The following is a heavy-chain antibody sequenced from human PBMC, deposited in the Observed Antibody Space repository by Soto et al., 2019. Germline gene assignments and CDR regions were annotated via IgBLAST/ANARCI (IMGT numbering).Heavy chain of an antibody. D-gene: IGHD2-2*01. CDR3: VRVGDVNPGFAKDF. CDR2: IWYDGGNK. J-gene: IGHJ4*02. CDR1: GFTLSNYG. V-gene: IGHV3-30*02. Sequence: GGSLRLSCAASGFTLSNYGMHWVRQAPGKGLEWVAFIWYDGGNKYYAESVKGRFTISRDNSKNTLYLQMNSLRAEDTAVYYCVRVGDVNPGFAKDFWGQGTLVTVSS.